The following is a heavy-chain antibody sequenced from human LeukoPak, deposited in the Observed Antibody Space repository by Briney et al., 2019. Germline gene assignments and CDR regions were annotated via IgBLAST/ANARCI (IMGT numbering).Heavy chain of an antibody. Sequence: GGSLRLSGAASEFAFSSYAMSWFRQAPGKGLKGVSIINDNVAAPYYADSVKGRFTISRDNSYNTVSLQMNSLGDEDTGVYYCAKGLKTGVGPYKGYHYYMDVWGKGATVTVSS. CDR3: AKGLKTGVGPYKGYHYYMDV. D-gene: IGHD3-10*01. J-gene: IGHJ6*03. CDR1: EFAFSSYA. V-gene: IGHV3-23*01. CDR2: INDNVAAP.